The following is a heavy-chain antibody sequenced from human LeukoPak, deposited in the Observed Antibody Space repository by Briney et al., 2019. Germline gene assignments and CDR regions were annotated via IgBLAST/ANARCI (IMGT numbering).Heavy chain of an antibody. CDR1: GGSISSYY. J-gene: IGHJ2*01. CDR2: IFYSGST. Sequence: PSETLSLTCTVSGGSISSYYWSWIRQPPGKGLEWIGYIFYSGSTNYNPSLKSRVTISVDTSKNQFSLRLSSVTAADTAVYYCARVYYSNSYDYWYFDLWGRGTLVTVSS. V-gene: IGHV4-59*01. D-gene: IGHD6-13*01. CDR3: ARVYYSNSYDYWYFDL.